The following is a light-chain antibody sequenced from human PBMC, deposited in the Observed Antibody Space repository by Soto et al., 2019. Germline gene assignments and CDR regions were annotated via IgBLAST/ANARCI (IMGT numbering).Light chain of an antibody. CDR2: GAS. J-gene: IGKJ3*01. V-gene: IGKV3-15*01. CDR3: QQYNNWPFT. Sequence: EIVMTQSPATLSVSPGERATLSCRASQSVSSNLAWYQQKPGQAPRLLIDGASTRATGIPARFSGSGSGTEFTRTISSLQSEDFAVYYCQQYNNWPFTFGPGTKVDIK. CDR1: QSVSSN.